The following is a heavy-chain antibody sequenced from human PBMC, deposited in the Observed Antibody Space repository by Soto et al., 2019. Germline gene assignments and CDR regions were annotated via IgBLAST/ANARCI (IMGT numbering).Heavy chain of an antibody. CDR2: ISYDGSNK. CDR3: ANGGDYRIDY. D-gene: IGHD4-17*01. V-gene: IGHV3-30*18. CDR1: GFTFSSYG. J-gene: IGHJ4*02. Sequence: GSLRLSCAASGFTFSSYGMHCVRQAPGKGLEWVAVISYDGSNKYYADSVKGRFTISRDNSKNTLYLQMNSLRAEDTAVYYCANGGDYRIDYWGQGTLVTVSS.